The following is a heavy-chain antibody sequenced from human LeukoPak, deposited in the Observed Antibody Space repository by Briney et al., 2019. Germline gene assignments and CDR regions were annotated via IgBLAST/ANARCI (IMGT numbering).Heavy chain of an antibody. J-gene: IGHJ4*02. Sequence: GGSLRLSCATSGFNFEDYAINWVRQAPGKGLEWVGLITSKAYGGTTDLAASVKGRFSISRDESKPIAYLQMNSLKIEDTGVYYCTREVERGGSYWGGDSWGQGTQVTVSS. CDR2: ITSKAYGGTT. CDR1: GFNFEDYA. V-gene: IGHV3-49*04. D-gene: IGHD1-26*01. CDR3: TREVERGGSYWGGDS.